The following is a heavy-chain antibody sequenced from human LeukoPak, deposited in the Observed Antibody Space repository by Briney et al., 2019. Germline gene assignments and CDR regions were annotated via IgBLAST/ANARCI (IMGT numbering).Heavy chain of an antibody. Sequence: GRSLRLSCAASGFTFCSYGMHWVRQAPGKGLEWVAVISYDGSNKYYADSVKGRFTISRDNSKNTLYLQMNSLRAEDTAVYYCAKDVRIAVTWFDYWGQGTLVTVSS. D-gene: IGHD6-19*01. CDR2: ISYDGSNK. V-gene: IGHV3-30*18. J-gene: IGHJ4*02. CDR3: AKDVRIAVTWFDY. CDR1: GFTFCSYG.